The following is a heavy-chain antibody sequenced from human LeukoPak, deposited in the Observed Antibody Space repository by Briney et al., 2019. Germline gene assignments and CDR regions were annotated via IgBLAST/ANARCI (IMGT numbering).Heavy chain of an antibody. CDR3: VKAYSSWRDYHYYGMDV. CDR1: GFLFRTYS. V-gene: IGHV3-64D*09. D-gene: IGHD6-13*01. J-gene: IGHJ6*02. CDR2: ISSNGDST. Sequence: PGGSLRLSCSASGFLFRTYSMHWVRQAPGKGLEYVSAISSNGDSTYYADSVKGRFTISRDNSKNTLYLRMSSLRAEDTAVYYCVKAYSSWRDYHYYGMDVWGQGTTVTVSS.